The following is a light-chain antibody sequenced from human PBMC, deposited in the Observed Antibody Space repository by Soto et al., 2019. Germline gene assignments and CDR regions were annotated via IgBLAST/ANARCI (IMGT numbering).Light chain of an antibody. CDR2: GAS. Sequence: EIVMTQSPATLSVSPGERATLSCRASQSVSSNLAWYQQKPGQAPRLLIYGASTRATGIPARFSGSGSGTEFTLTISSLQSEDFAVYYWQQYNNWPRTFGQGTK. V-gene: IGKV3-15*01. CDR3: QQYNNWPRT. CDR1: QSVSSN. J-gene: IGKJ1*01.